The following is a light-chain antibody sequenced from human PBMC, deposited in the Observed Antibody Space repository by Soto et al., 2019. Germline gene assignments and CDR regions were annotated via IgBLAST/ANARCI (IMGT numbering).Light chain of an antibody. J-gene: IGLJ2*01. CDR1: SSDVGGYNY. CDR2: EVS. Sequence: QSALTQPPSASGSPGQSVTISCTGTSSDVGGYNYVSWYQQHPGKAPQLMIYEVSKRPSGVPDRFSGSKSGNTASLTVSGLQAEDEADYYCSSNSGSYNLVFGGGTKLTVL. V-gene: IGLV2-8*01. CDR3: SSNSGSYNLV.